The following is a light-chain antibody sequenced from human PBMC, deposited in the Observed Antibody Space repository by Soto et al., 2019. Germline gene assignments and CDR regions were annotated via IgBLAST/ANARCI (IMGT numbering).Light chain of an antibody. CDR2: GAS. Sequence: EIVLTQSPSTLSLSPGERATLSCRASQSVSNNYLAWYQQKPGQAPRLLIYGASNRATGIPARFSGSGSGTDFTLTISSLEPEDFAVYYCQQYNNWPWTFGQGTKVDIK. CDR1: QSVSNNY. CDR3: QQYNNWPWT. V-gene: IGKV3-20*01. J-gene: IGKJ1*01.